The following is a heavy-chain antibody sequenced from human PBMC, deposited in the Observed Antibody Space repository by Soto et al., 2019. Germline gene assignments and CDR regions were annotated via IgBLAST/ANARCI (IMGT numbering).Heavy chain of an antibody. CDR3: ARGPRNWGVDY. J-gene: IGHJ4*02. V-gene: IGHV1-8*01. Sequence: GASVKVSCKAAGYTFTSYDINWVRQATGQDFEWMGWMNPNSGNTAYAQRFQGRVTMTRDTSKSTAFVELSSLTSEDTAVYYCARGPRNWGVDYWGQGTLVTVSS. CDR2: MNPNSGNT. CDR1: GYTFTSYD. D-gene: IGHD7-27*01.